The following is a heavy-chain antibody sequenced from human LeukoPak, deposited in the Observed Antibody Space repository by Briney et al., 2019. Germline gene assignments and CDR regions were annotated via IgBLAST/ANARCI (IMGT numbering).Heavy chain of an antibody. Sequence: ASVKVSCKASGYTFTSYYMHWVRQAPGKGLEWVSVIYSGGSTYYADSVKGRFTISRDNSKNTLYLQMNSLRAEDTAVYYCAREAWRRAFDIWGQGTMVTVSS. V-gene: IGHV3-53*01. CDR3: AREAWRRAFDI. CDR2: IYSGGST. D-gene: IGHD6-25*01. CDR1: GYTFTSYY. J-gene: IGHJ3*02.